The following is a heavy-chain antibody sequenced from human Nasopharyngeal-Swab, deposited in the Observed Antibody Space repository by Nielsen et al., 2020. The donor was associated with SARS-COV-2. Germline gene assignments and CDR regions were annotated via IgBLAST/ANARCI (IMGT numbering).Heavy chain of an antibody. Sequence: CKVSGYTLTELSMHWERQAPGKGLEGMGGFDPEDGETIYAQKFQGRVTMTEDTSTDTAYMELSSLRSEDTAVYYCATALAVAGGKDGVHYYYGMDVWGQGTTVTVSS. CDR1: GYTLTELS. V-gene: IGHV1-24*01. D-gene: IGHD6-19*01. CDR3: ATALAVAGGKDGVHYYYGMDV. CDR2: FDPEDGET. J-gene: IGHJ6*02.